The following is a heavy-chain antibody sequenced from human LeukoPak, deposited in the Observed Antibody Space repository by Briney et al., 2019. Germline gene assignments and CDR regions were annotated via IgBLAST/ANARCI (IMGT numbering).Heavy chain of an antibody. CDR3: TTAPKWETQGTDY. CDR2: IQSKTDGGTS. D-gene: IGHD1-26*01. Sequence: GSLRLSCVASGFTFSNAWMNWVRQAPGKGLEWVGRIQSKTDGGTSVYGAPVKGRFTISRDDSKNALYLQMNSLKTEDTAVYYCTTAPKWETQGTDYWGQGTLVTISS. V-gene: IGHV3-15*01. CDR1: GFTFSNAW. J-gene: IGHJ4*02.